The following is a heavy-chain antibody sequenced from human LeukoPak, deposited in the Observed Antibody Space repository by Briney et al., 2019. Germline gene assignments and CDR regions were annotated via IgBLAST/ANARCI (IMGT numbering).Heavy chain of an antibody. V-gene: IGHV3-11*01. J-gene: IGHJ4*02. CDR2: ISSSGSTI. CDR3: AREYSGSYYAFDY. D-gene: IGHD1-26*01. Sequence: GRSLRLSCAASGFTFSDYYMSWIRQAPGKGLEWVSYISSSGSTIYYADSVKGRFTISRDNAKNSLYLQMNSLRAEDTAVYYCAREYSGSYYAFDYWGQGTLVTVSS. CDR1: GFTFSDYY.